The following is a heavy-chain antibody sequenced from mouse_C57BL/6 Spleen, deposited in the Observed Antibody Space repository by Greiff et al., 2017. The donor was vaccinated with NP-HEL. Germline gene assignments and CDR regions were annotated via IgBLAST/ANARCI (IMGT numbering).Heavy chain of an antibody. CDR2: INYDGSST. CDR3: AREDGAY. CDR1: GFTFSDYY. V-gene: IGHV5-16*01. J-gene: IGHJ3*01. Sequence: EVQVVESEGGLVQPGSSMKLSCTASGFTFSDYYMAWVRQVPEKGLEWVANINYDGSSTYYLDSLKSRFIISRDNAKNILYLQMSSLKSEDTATYYCAREDGAYWGQGTLVTVSA.